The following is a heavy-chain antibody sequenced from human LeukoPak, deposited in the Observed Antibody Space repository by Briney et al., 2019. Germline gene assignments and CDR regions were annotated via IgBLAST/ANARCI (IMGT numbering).Heavy chain of an antibody. CDR2: ITTSDGNT. V-gene: IGHV3-23*01. CDR1: GFTFSSYT. Sequence: GGSLRLSCAASGFTFSSYTMSWVRQAPGKGLEWVSTITTSDGNTYYADSVKGRFTVSRDNSKNTLYLQMNSLRAEDTAVYYCARAYGDYSYFDYWGQGTLVTVSS. J-gene: IGHJ4*02. D-gene: IGHD4-17*01. CDR3: ARAYGDYSYFDY.